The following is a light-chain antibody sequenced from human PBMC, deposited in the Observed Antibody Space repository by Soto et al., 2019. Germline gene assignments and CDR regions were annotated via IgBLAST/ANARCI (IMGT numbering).Light chain of an antibody. V-gene: IGKV1-5*03. Sequence: DIQMTQSPSTLSASVGDRVTITCRASQGISRWLAWYQQKPGKAPKLLIYKASSLESGVPSRFSGGGSGTEFTLTISSLQPDDLATYYCQQYNSYSGGTFGPGTKVNIK. CDR2: KAS. CDR1: QGISRW. J-gene: IGKJ3*01. CDR3: QQYNSYSGGT.